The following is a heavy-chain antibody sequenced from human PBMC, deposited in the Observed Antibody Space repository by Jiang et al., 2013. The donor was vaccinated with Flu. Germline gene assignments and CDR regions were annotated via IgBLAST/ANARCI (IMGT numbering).Heavy chain of an antibody. CDR3: ARIRANGIVPTVFDY. V-gene: IGHV2-70*11. D-gene: IGHD2-2*01. CDR2: IDWDDDR. J-gene: IGHJ4*02. CDR1: GFSLRTSGVC. Sequence: KPTQTLTLTCTFSGFSLRTSGVCVSWIRQPPGKALEWLARIDWDDDRYYSTSLKTRLTISKVTSKNQVVLTMTNMDPVDTATYYCARIRANGIVPTVFDYWGQGTLVTVSS.